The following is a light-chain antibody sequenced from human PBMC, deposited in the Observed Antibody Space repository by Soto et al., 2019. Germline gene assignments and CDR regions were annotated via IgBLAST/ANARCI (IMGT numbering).Light chain of an antibody. V-gene: IGLV1-51*01. CDR3: GTWDSSRSGLYV. CDR1: SSNIGNNY. J-gene: IGLJ1*01. CDR2: DNN. Sequence: QSVLTQPPSVSAAPGQKVTISCSGSSSNIGNNYVSWYQQLPGTAPKLLIYDNNKRPSGIPDRFSGPKSGTSATLGITGLQTGDEADYYCGTWDSSRSGLYVFGTGTKLTVL.